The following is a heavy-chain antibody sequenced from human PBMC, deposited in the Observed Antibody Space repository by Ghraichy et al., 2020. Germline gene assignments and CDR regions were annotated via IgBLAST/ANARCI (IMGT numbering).Heavy chain of an antibody. CDR2: ISSSGITI. CDR3: ARGIAPLYGMDV. D-gene: IGHD6-13*01. V-gene: IGHV3-11*01. CDR1: GFTFSDYY. Sequence: GSLRLSCAASGFTFSDYYMSWIRQAPGKGLEWVSYISSSGITIYYADSVKGRFTISRDNAKKSLYLQMNSLRAEDTAVYYCARGIAPLYGMDVWGQGTTVTVSS. J-gene: IGHJ6*02.